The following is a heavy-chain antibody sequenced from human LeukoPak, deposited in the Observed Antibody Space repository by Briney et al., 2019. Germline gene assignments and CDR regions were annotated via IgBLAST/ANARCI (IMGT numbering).Heavy chain of an antibody. J-gene: IGHJ4*02. CDR3: AREWVVGATGVGNY. Sequence: APVKVSCKASGYTFTGYYMHWVRQAPGQGLEWMGWINPSSGGTNYAQKFQGRVTMTRDTSISTAYMELSRLRSDDTAVYYCAREWVVGATGVGNYWGQGTLVTVSS. D-gene: IGHD1-26*01. V-gene: IGHV1-2*02. CDR1: GYTFTGYY. CDR2: INPSSGGT.